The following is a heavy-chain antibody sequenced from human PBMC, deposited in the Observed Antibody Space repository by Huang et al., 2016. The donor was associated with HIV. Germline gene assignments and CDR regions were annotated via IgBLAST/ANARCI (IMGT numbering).Heavy chain of an antibody. V-gene: IGHV3-7*01. CDR3: ATKTGAMDI. D-gene: IGHD1-7*01. CDR1: TFSFGAYW. J-gene: IGHJ6*02. CDR2: IKKDEREK. Sequence: VDSGGRLVQPGGSIRLSCAGSTFSFGAYWMSWVRQTPGKGLEGVANIKKDEREKYYVESVKGRFNISRDNAKKILFLQMDNVRVEDTATYYCATKTGAMDIWGQGTAVTVS.